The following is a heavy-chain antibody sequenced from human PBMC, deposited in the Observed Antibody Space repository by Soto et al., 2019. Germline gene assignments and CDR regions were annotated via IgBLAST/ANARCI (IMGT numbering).Heavy chain of an antibody. CDR1: GFTFSSYA. J-gene: IGHJ2*01. Sequence: EVQLLESGGGLVQPGGSLRLSCAASGFTFSSYAMSWVRQAPGKGLEWVSAISGSGGSTYYADSVKGRFTISRDNSKNTLHLQMNSVRAEDTAVYYCAKDRGRYDGRCYERNWYFDLWGRGTLVTVSS. V-gene: IGHV3-23*01. CDR3: AKDRGRYDGRCYERNWYFDL. D-gene: IGHD3-16*01. CDR2: ISGSGGST.